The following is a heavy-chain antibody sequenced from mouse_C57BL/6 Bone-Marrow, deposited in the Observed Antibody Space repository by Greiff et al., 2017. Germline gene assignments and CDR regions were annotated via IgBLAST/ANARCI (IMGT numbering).Heavy chain of an antibody. J-gene: IGHJ3*01. V-gene: IGHV1-81*01. CDR1: GYTFTSYG. CDR2: IYPRSGNT. D-gene: IGHD4-1*01. CDR3: AIGGLGRCAY. Sequence: VQLQQSGAELARPGASVKLSCKASGYTFTSYGISWVKQRTGQGLEWIGEIYPRSGNTYYNEKFKGKATLTADKSSSTAYMDLRSLTSEDSAVYFCAIGGLGRCAYWGQGTLVTVSA.